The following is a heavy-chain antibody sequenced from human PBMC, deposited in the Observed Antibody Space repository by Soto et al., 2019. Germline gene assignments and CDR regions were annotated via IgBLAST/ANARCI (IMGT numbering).Heavy chain of an antibody. V-gene: IGHV4-30-2*01. CDR3: AGMPYTSGLRFDP. D-gene: IGHD6-19*01. J-gene: IGHJ5*02. CDR2: IYQSGVT. Sequence: SDTLSLTCNMSGDSYSISTYSWSWIRQPPGKALQWIGFIYQSGVTSYNPSLASRVSISLDRSNNQCSLKLKSVTAADTAVYFCAGMPYTSGLRFDPWGPGTLVTVSS. CDR1: GDSYSISTYS.